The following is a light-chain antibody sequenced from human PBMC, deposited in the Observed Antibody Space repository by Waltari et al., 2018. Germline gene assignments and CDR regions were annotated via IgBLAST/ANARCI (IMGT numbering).Light chain of an antibody. J-gene: IGKJ4*01. CDR2: KAS. CDR1: QSISNW. V-gene: IGKV1-5*03. CDR3: QQYNSYSLLT. Sequence: DIQMTQSPSTLSASVGDRVTITCRASQSISNWLAWYQQKPGEAPKLLLYKASTLESGVPSSVSGSGSGTEFTLTISSLQPDDCATYYCQQYNSYSLLTFGGGTKVEIK.